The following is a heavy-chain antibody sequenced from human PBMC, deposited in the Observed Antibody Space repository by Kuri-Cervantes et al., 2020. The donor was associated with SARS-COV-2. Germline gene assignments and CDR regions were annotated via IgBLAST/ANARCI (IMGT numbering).Heavy chain of an antibody. V-gene: IGHV1-2*04. CDR2: INPNSGGT. CDR3: ARSIAAAGTTSRDYHYGMDV. Sequence: VKVSCKASGYTFTGYYMHWVRQAPGQGLEWMGWINPNSGGTNYAQKFQGWVTMTRDTSISTAYMELSRLRSDDTAVYYCARSIAAAGTTSRDYHYGMDVWGQGTTVTVSS. D-gene: IGHD6-13*01. J-gene: IGHJ6*02. CDR1: GYTFTGYY.